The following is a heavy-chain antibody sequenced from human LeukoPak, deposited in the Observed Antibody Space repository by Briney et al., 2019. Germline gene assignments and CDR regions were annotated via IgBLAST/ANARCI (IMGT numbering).Heavy chain of an antibody. CDR3: ARFVIAAAGKRAFDI. D-gene: IGHD6-13*01. Sequence: SETLSLTCTVSGASISSDYWSWIRQPPGKGLEWIAYTSYSRSTNYNRSLKSRVTISIDTSKNQFFLKLNSVTAADTAVYYCARFVIAAAGKRAFDIWGQGTMVTVSS. V-gene: IGHV4-59*01. J-gene: IGHJ3*02. CDR1: GASISSDY. CDR2: TSYSRST.